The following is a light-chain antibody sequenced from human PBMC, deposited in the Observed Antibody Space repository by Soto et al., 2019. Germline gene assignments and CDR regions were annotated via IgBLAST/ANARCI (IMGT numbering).Light chain of an antibody. Sequence: DIQMTQSPSSLSASLGDRVTITCQASQDVNIYLYWYQQKPGEAPKLLLYDASNLQRGVSTRFSWSGSGTDFSFIISNLKPEDVATYYCQQYDTLPFTFGPWTKVDLK. CDR1: QDVNIY. CDR3: QQYDTLPFT. CDR2: DAS. J-gene: IGKJ3*01. V-gene: IGKV1-33*01.